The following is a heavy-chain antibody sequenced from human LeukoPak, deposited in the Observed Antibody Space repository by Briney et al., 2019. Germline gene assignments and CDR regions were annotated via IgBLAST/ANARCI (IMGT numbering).Heavy chain of an antibody. J-gene: IGHJ4*02. CDR2: VYSGGST. CDR3: ARDPQAVIIDTSG. D-gene: IGHD2/OR15-2a*01. Sequence: GGSLRLSCTVSGFIVTNNYINWVRQAPGKGLEWFSLVYSGGSTYYADSVKGTFTISRDNSKNMVYLQMNSLRAEDTAMYYCARDPQAVIIDTSGWGQGTLVTVSS. CDR1: GFIVTNNY. V-gene: IGHV3-66*01.